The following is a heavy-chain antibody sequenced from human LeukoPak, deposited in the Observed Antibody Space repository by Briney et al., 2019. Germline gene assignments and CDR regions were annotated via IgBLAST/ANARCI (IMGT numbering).Heavy chain of an antibody. CDR1: GGSISSGDYY. J-gene: IGHJ4*02. V-gene: IGHV4-30-4*01. CDR3: ARASIAAAGIDY. Sequence: TSQTLSLTCTVSGGSISSGDYYWSWIRQPPGKGLEWIGYIYYSGSTNYNPSLKSRVTISVDTSKNQFSLKLSSVTAADTAVYYCARASIAAAGIDYWGQGTLVTVSS. D-gene: IGHD6-13*01. CDR2: IYYSGST.